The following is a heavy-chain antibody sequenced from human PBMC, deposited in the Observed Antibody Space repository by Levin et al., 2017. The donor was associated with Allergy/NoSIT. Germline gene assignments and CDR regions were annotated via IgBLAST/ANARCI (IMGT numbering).Heavy chain of an antibody. D-gene: IGHD4-17*01. V-gene: IGHV3-20*01. J-gene: IGHJ3*01. Sequence: GESLKISCAASGFTFDDYGMSWVRQAPGKGLEWVSGIKWNGDSTDYADSVKGRFTISRDNAKNSLCLQMNSLRAEDTALYHCARGGYGDYHLGAFELWGQGTMVTVSS. CDR2: IKWNGDST. CDR3: ARGGYGDYHLGAFEL. CDR1: GFTFDDYG.